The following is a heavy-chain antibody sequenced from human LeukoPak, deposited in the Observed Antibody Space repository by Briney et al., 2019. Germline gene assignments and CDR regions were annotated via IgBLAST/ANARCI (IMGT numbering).Heavy chain of an antibody. D-gene: IGHD6-13*01. Sequence: PGGSLRLSCSASGFTFSSYAMHWVRQAPGKGREYVSAISSNGGSTYYADSVKGRFTISRDNSKNTLYLQMSSLRAEDTAVYYCVKEEQQLDPYYFDYWGQGTLVTVSS. V-gene: IGHV3-64D*06. CDR2: ISSNGGST. CDR3: VKEEQQLDPYYFDY. J-gene: IGHJ4*02. CDR1: GFTFSSYA.